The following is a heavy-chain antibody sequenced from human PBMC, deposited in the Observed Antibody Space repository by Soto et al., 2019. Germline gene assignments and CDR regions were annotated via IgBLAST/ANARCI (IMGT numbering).Heavy chain of an antibody. D-gene: IGHD5-12*01. CDR1: GFSFSRYA. CDR3: AKDAVYNDGLWLVAN. Sequence: GGTLRLSCAASGFSFSRYAMMWVRQAPGKGQEWVAGMTGSGGDIRYADSVKGRFTISKDNSKNTLYLQMNSLRAEDTAIYYCAKDAVYNDGLWLVANWGQGTLVTVSS. V-gene: IGHV3-23*01. J-gene: IGHJ4*02. CDR2: MTGSGGDI.